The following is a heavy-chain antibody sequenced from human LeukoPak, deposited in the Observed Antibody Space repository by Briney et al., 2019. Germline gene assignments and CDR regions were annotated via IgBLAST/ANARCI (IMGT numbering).Heavy chain of an antibody. CDR2: IYYSGST. CDR1: GGSISSYY. CDR3: ASRSSIWSGYQDTLYYFDS. Sequence: KTSETLSLTCTVSGGSISSYYWSWIRQPPGKRLEWIGHIYYSGSTNYNPSLQSRVTISVDTSKNQFSLKLSSVTAADTAVYYCASRSSIWSGYQDTLYYFDSWGQGTLVTVSS. V-gene: IGHV4-59*01. J-gene: IGHJ4*02. D-gene: IGHD3-3*01.